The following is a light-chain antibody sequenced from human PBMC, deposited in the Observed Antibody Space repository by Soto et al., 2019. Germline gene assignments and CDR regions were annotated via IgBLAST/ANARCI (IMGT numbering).Light chain of an antibody. CDR3: SSYRSSSTWV. J-gene: IGLJ3*02. CDR1: SRDVGGYNY. V-gene: IGLV2-14*01. CDR2: EVS. Sequence: QSALTQPASVSGSPGQSITISCTGTSRDVGGYNYVSWYQQYPGKAPKLMIYEVSNRPSGISNRFSGSKSGNTASLTISGLQAEDEADYYCSSYRSSSTWVFGGGTKLTVL.